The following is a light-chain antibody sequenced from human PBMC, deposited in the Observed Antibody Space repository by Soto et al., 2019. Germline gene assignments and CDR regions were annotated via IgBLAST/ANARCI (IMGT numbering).Light chain of an antibody. CDR1: QSVSSSY. Sequence: EIVLTQSPGTLSLSPGERATLSCRASQSVSSSYLAWYQQKPGQAPRLLIYGASSRATGIPDRFSGSGSGTDFTLTISGLQSEDFAVYYCQQYNNWPQTFGQGTKV. J-gene: IGKJ1*01. CDR3: QQYNNWPQT. CDR2: GAS. V-gene: IGKV3-20*01.